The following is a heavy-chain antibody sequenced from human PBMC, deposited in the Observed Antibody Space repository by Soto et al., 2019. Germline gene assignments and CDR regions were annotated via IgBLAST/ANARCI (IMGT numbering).Heavy chain of an antibody. V-gene: IGHV4-34*01. CDR2: VSHSGNT. J-gene: IGHJ4*02. CDR3: ARAKFESTGWHQFDI. Sequence: SETLSLTCTVSGGSFTGHFWSWVRQPPGKGLEWIGEVSHSGNTKYYPSLRSRVTLSADSSKNQISLALTSVTAADTAVYYCARAKFESTGWHQFDIWGQGTLVTVSS. D-gene: IGHD7-27*01. CDR1: GGSFTGHF.